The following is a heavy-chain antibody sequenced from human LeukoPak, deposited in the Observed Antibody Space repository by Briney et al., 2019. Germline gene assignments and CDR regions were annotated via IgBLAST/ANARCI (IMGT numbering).Heavy chain of an antibody. D-gene: IGHD4-23*01. CDR3: AREFTTVVTGRLFDY. CDR2: ISYDGSNE. J-gene: IGHJ4*02. Sequence: PGRSLRLSCAASGFTFSNFGMHWFRQVPGRGLEWVAVISYDGSNEDYADSVKGRFTVSRDNSKNTLYLQMNSLRVEDTAVYYCAREFTTVVTGRLFDYWGQGTLVTVSS. CDR1: GFTFSNFG. V-gene: IGHV3-30-3*01.